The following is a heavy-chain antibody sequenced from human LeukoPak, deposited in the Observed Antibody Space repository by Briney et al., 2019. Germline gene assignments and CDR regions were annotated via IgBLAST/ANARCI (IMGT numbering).Heavy chain of an antibody. D-gene: IGHD6-19*01. J-gene: IGHJ5*01. CDR3: ARDLGTSGWYTFDF. V-gene: IGHV6-1*01. CDR2: TYYRSKWYD. Sequence: SQTLSLTCAISGDSVSSKNGAWNWIRQSPSRGLEGLGRTYYRSKWYDEYAGSVKGRVTISPDTSKNQFSLHVYSVTPEDTAVYYCARDLGTSGWYTFDFWGQGTLVTVSS. CDR1: GDSVSSKNGA.